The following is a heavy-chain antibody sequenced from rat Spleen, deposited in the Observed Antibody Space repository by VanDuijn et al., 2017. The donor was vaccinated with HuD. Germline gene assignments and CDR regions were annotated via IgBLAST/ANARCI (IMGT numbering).Heavy chain of an antibody. V-gene: IGHV5-22*01. D-gene: IGHD1-2*01. CDR2: FSYDGSST. Sequence: EVQLVESGGGLVQPGRSLKLSCTASGLSFSNYDMAWVRQAPTKGLEWVASFSYDGSSTYYRDSVKGRFTISRDNAKSSLYLQMNSLRSEDTATYYCARQVTYYYSSYANYFDYWGQGVMVTVSS. CDR3: ARQVTYYYSSYANYFDY. CDR1: GLSFSNYD. J-gene: IGHJ2*01.